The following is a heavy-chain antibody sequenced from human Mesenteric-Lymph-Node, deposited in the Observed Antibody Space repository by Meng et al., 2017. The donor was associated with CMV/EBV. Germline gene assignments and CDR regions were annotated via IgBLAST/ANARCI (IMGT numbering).Heavy chain of an antibody. V-gene: IGHV3-74*01. J-gene: IGHJ4*02. CDR2: INSDGSST. Sequence: SCAASCFTFSSYWMHWVRQAPGKGLVWVSRINSDGSSTSYADSVKGRFTISRDNAKNTLYLQMNSLRAEDTAVYYCAREYSSRANFDYWGQGTLVTVSS. CDR3: AREYSSRANFDY. D-gene: IGHD6-13*01. CDR1: CFTFSSYW.